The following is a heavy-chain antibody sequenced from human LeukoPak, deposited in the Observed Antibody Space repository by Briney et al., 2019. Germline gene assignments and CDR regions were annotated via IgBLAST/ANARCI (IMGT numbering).Heavy chain of an antibody. CDR2: IYYSGST. D-gene: IGHD6-6*01. CDR1: GGSISSGGYY. CDR3: AREGFGSSSSGNRWFDP. J-gene: IGHJ5*02. V-gene: IGHV4-31*03. Sequence: PSETLSLTCTVSGGSISSGGYYWSWIRQHPGKGLEWIGYIYYSGSTYYNPSLKSRVTISVDTSKNQFSLKLSSVTAADTAVYYCAREGFGSSSSGNRWFDPWGQGTLVTVSS.